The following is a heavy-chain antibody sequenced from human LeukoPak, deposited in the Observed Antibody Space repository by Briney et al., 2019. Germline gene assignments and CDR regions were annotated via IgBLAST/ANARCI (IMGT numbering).Heavy chain of an antibody. CDR2: ISGTDGVT. CDR3: AKLSVRWLQFLGSMILDY. CDR1: GFSFNSYA. Sequence: AGGSLRLSCVASGFSFNSYAMSWVRQAPGKGLEWVSGISGTDGVTNYADSVKGRFTISRDNSKNTLYLQMNSLRAEDTAVYYCAKLSVRWLQFLGSMILDYWGQGTLVTVSS. V-gene: IGHV3-23*01. D-gene: IGHD5-24*01. J-gene: IGHJ4*02.